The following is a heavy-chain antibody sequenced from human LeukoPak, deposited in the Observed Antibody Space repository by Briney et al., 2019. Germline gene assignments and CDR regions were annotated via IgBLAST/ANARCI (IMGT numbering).Heavy chain of an antibody. Sequence: PGGSLRLSCAASGFTFSSYAMHWVRQAPGKGLEWVAVISYDGSNKYYADSVKGRFTISRDNSKNTLYLQMNSLRAEDTAVYYCARDKYYYGSGSSQLIDYWGQGTLVTVSS. D-gene: IGHD3-10*01. CDR3: ARDKYYYGSGSSQLIDY. CDR2: ISYDGSNK. V-gene: IGHV3-30*04. CDR1: GFTFSSYA. J-gene: IGHJ4*02.